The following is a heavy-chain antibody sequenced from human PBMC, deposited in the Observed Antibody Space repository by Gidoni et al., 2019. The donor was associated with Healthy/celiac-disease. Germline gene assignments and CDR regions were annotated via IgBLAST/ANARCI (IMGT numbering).Heavy chain of an antibody. CDR1: GYTFTGYH. V-gene: IGHV1-2*02. Sequence: QVQLVQSGAEVKKPGASVKVACKASGYTFTGYHMHWVRQAPGQGLEWMGWINPNSGGTNYAQKCQGRVTMTRDTSISTAYMELSRLRSDDTAVYYCARDAAIVVVPAAGDYYYGMDVWGQGTTVTVSS. D-gene: IGHD2-2*01. CDR3: ARDAAIVVVPAAGDYYYGMDV. CDR2: INPNSGGT. J-gene: IGHJ6*02.